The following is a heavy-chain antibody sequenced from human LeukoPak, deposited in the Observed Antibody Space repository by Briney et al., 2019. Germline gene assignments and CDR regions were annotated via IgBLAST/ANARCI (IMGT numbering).Heavy chain of an antibody. CDR3: AFRKVGYCSSTSCYFRSGFDP. J-gene: IGHJ5*02. Sequence: SETLSLTCAVYGGSFSGYYWSWIRQPPGKGLEWIEEINHSGSTNYNPSLKSRVTISVDTSKNQFSLKLSSVTAADTAVYYCAFRKVGYCSSTSCYFRSGFDPWGQGTLVTVSS. CDR1: GGSFSGYY. D-gene: IGHD2-2*01. CDR2: INHSGST. V-gene: IGHV4-34*01.